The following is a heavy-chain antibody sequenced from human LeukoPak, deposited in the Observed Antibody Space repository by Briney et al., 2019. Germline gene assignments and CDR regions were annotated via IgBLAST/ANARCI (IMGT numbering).Heavy chain of an antibody. J-gene: IGHJ4*02. D-gene: IGHD6-6*01. Sequence: SETLSLTCTVSGGSISSYYWSWIRLPPGKGREWIGYVYYSGSTNYNPSLKSRVTISVETSKNQFSLKLSSVTAADTAVYYCARVDPDSSSTLEVFDYWGQGTLVTVSS. CDR3: ARVDPDSSSTLEVFDY. CDR1: GGSISSYY. CDR2: VYYSGST. V-gene: IGHV4-59*01.